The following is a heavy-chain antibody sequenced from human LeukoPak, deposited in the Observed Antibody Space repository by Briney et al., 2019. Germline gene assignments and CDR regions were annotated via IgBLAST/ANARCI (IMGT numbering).Heavy chain of an antibody. CDR3: GRAMED. V-gene: IGHV3-7*03. Sequence: GGSLRLSCAASGFTFSIYAIHWVRQAPGKGLEWVANIRQDGNERYYVDSVKGRFTTSRDNAKNSLYLQMHSLRAEDSAVYYCGRAMEDWGQGTTVTVSS. CDR2: IRQDGNER. J-gene: IGHJ6*02. CDR1: GFTFSIYA.